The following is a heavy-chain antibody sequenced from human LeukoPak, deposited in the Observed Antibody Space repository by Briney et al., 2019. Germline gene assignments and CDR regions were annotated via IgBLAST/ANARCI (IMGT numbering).Heavy chain of an antibody. Sequence: SETLSLTCAVDGGSFSGYYWSWIRQPPGKGLEWIGSIYYSGSTYYNPSLKSRVTISVDTSKNQSSLKLSSVLAADTAVYYCARHILAVYYYDSSGYLDYWGQGTLVTVSS. CDR3: ARHILAVYYYDSSGYLDY. J-gene: IGHJ4*02. CDR2: IYYSGST. V-gene: IGHV4-34*01. D-gene: IGHD3-22*01. CDR1: GGSFSGYY.